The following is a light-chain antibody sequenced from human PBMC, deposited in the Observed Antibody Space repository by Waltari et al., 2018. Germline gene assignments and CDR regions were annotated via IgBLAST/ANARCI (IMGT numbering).Light chain of an antibody. V-gene: IGLV1-44*01. J-gene: IGLJ3*02. CDR3: AAWDDSLSGLV. CDR1: RPNTGPND. Sequence: QSVLTQPPSASGTPGQRVTISCSGSRPNTGPNDVNWYQQPPGTAPKRLIYGHNLRPTGVPDRFSGSKSGSSASLAISGLQSEDEADYYCAAWDDSLSGLVFGGGTKVTVL. CDR2: GHN.